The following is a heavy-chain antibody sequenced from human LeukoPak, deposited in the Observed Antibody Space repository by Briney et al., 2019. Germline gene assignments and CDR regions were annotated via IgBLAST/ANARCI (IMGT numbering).Heavy chain of an antibody. V-gene: IGHV4-59*01. D-gene: IGHD1-7*01. CDR3: ARGNGRTGTTVIDY. CDR1: GGSISNYY. J-gene: IGHJ4*02. Sequence: SETLSLTCTVSGGSISNYYWSWIRQPPGKGLEWIGYIYYSGSTNYNPSLKSRVTISVDTSKNQFSLKLTSVTAADTAVYYCARGNGRTGTTVIDYWGQGTLVTVSS. CDR2: IYYSGST.